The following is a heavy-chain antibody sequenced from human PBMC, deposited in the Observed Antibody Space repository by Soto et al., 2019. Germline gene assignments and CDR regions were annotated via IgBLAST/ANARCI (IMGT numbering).Heavy chain of an antibody. CDR1: GFSFSDYW. Sequence: EVQLVESGGGLVQPGGSLRLSCAASGFSFSDYWMHWVRQAPGKGLVWVSCIDTDGSTTTYADSVQGRFTISRDNVKNTLYLQMDRLRSEDTAVYYCSRGGGFSGNYLGGQGTLVTVSS. D-gene: IGHD1-26*01. CDR3: SRGGGFSGNYL. CDR2: IDTDGSTT. J-gene: IGHJ4*02. V-gene: IGHV3-74*01.